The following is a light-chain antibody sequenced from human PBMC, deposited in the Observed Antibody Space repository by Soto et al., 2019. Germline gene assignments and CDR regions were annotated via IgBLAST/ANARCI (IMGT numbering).Light chain of an antibody. V-gene: IGKV1-6*01. CDR1: QGIRND. Sequence: AIQLTQSPSSLSASVGDRVSITCRASQGIRNDLGWYQHKPGKAPKLLIHGASSLPSGVPSRFSGSASGTEFTLTISSLQPEDLASYYCLQDHSYPWTFGQGTRLEI. CDR2: GAS. J-gene: IGKJ1*01. CDR3: LQDHSYPWT.